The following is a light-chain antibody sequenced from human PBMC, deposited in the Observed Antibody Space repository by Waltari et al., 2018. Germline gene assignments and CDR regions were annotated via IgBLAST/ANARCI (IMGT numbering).Light chain of an antibody. CDR2: AAS. CDR3: QQSYSTPPYT. V-gene: IGKV1-39*01. CDR1: QSISSY. J-gene: IGKJ2*01. Sequence: MTQSPSSLSASVGDRVTITCRASQSISSYLNWYQQKPGKAPKLLIYAASSLQSGVPSRFSGSGSGTDFTLTISSLQPEDFATYYCQQSYSTPPYTFGQGTKLEIK.